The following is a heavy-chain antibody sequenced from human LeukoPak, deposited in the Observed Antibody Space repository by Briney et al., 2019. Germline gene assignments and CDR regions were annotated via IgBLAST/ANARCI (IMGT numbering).Heavy chain of an antibody. CDR3: ARDLRSIDAFDI. CDR1: GYSISSGFY. CDR2: MYHSGST. Sequence: MASETLSLTCTVSGYSISSGFYWGWIRQPPGKGLEWIGSMYHSGSTYYNPTLKSRVTISVDTSKNQFSLKLTSVTAADTAVYYCARDLRSIDAFDIWGQGTMVTVSS. D-gene: IGHD4-17*01. J-gene: IGHJ3*02. V-gene: IGHV4-38-2*02.